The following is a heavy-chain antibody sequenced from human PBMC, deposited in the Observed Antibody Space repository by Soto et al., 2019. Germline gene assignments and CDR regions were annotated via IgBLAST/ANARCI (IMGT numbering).Heavy chain of an antibody. D-gene: IGHD6-13*01. J-gene: IGHJ4*02. CDR3: ARIGSWALNFDY. CDR2: IWSDGSNK. V-gene: IGHV3-33*01. CDR1: GFTFSTYH. Sequence: LGGSLRLSCAASGFTFSTYHMHWVRQAPGKGLEWVAVIWSDGSNKYYADSVKGRFTISRDNSKNTLYLQMNSLRVEDTAVYYCARIGSWALNFDYWGQGTQVTVSS.